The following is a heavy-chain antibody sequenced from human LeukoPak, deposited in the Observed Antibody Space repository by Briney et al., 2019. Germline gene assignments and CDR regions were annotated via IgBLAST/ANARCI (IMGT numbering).Heavy chain of an antibody. CDR3: ASNYYGSGSLDY. V-gene: IGHV4-59*08. D-gene: IGHD3-10*01. CDR2: IHYSGST. J-gene: IGHJ4*02. Sequence: SETLSLTCTVSGGSISSYYWSWIRQPPGKGLEWIGYIHYSGSTNYNPSLKGRVTISVDTSKNQFSLKLSSVTAADTAVYYCASNYYGSGSLDYWGQGNLVTVSS. CDR1: GGSISSYY.